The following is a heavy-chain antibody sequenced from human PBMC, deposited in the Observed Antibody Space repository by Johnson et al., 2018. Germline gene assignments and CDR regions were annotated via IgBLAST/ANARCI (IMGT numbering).Heavy chain of an antibody. V-gene: IGHV3-30*18. Sequence: QVQLLESGGGVVQPGRSLRLSCAASGFTFSSYGMHWVRQAPGKGLEWVAVISYDGSNKYYADSVKGRFTISRDNSKNTLYLQRNSLRAEDTAVYYCANEYDPLRYFDWPRYGYMDGWGKWTTVTVSS. D-gene: IGHD3-9*01. CDR3: ANEYDPLRYFDWPRYGYMDG. CDR2: ISYDGSNK. CDR1: GFTFSSYG. J-gene: IGHJ6*03.